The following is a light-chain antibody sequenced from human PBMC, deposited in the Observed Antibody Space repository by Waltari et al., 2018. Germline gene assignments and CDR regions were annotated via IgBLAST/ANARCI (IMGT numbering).Light chain of an antibody. V-gene: IGKV3-20*01. CDR3: QQYDGSVVT. J-gene: IGKJ4*01. CDR2: AAS. Sequence: EIVLTQSPGTLSLSPGERVTLSYRASQYITGNWLTWYQQKPGQAPRLLIYAASTRAPVIPDRCSGSGSGTDFSLTISRLEPEDSAAYYCQQYDGSVVTFGGGTKVEIK. CDR1: QYITGNW.